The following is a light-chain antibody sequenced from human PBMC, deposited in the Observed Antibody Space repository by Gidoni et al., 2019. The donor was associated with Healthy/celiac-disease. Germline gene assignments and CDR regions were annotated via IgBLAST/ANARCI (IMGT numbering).Light chain of an antibody. CDR2: DAS. CDR1: QDISNY. Sequence: DIKMTQSPSSLSASVGDRVTITCQASQDISNYLNWYQQKPGKAPKHLIYDASNLETGVPSRFSGSGSGTYFTFTISSLQPEDIATYYCQQYDNRPPLTFXGXTKVEIK. V-gene: IGKV1-33*01. CDR3: QQYDNRPPLT. J-gene: IGKJ4*01.